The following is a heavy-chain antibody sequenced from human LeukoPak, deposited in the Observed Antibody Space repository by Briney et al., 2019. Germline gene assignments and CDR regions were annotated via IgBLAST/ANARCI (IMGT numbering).Heavy chain of an antibody. CDR2: ISYDGSNK. V-gene: IGHV3-30*18. CDR1: GFTFSSYG. Sequence: GRSLRLSCAASGFTFSSYGMHWVRQAPGKGLEWVAVISYDGSNKYYADSVKGRFTISRDNSKNTLCLQMNSLRAEDTAVYYCAKDARRGELRRYYFDYWGQGTLVTVSS. J-gene: IGHJ4*02. CDR3: AKDARRGELRRYYFDY. D-gene: IGHD1-26*01.